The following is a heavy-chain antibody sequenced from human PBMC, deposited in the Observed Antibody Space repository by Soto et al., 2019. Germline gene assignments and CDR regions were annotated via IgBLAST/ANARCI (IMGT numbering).Heavy chain of an antibody. Sequence: PSETLSLTCSVSGDSIRSYYWTWIRQPPGKGLQWIGYVFHTGNTNYNPSLKSRVTISVDTSKDQFSLNLSSVTAADTAVYYCARGPDTAMVMGYYYYGMDLWGQGTTVTVSS. CDR2: VFHTGNT. CDR1: GDSIRSYY. J-gene: IGHJ6*02. D-gene: IGHD5-18*01. V-gene: IGHV4-59*01. CDR3: ARGPDTAMVMGYYYYGMDL.